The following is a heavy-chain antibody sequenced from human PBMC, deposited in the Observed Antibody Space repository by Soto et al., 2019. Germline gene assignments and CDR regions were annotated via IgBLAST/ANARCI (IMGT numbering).Heavy chain of an antibody. D-gene: IGHD2-2*01. V-gene: IGHV4-59*08. CDR2: IYYSGST. CDR3: ARRGRYCSSTSCHTEDV. Sequence: QVQLQESGPGLVKPSETLSLTCTVSGGSISSYYWSWIRQPPGKGLEWIGYIYYSGSTNYNPSLKSRVTISVDTSKNQFSLKLSSVTAADTAVYYCARRGRYCSSTSCHTEDVWGQGTLVTVSS. CDR1: GGSISSYY. J-gene: IGHJ4*02.